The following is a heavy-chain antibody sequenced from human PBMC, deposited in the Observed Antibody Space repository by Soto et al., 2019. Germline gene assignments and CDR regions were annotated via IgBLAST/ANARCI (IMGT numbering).Heavy chain of an antibody. CDR3: ARHDSPGIARGRWFDP. J-gene: IGHJ5*02. CDR1: GGSISSSSYY. Sequence: QLQLQESGPGLVKPSETLSLTCTVSGGSISSSSYYWGWIRQPPGKGLEWIGSIYYSGSTYYNPSLKSRVTISVDTSKNQFSLKLSSVTAADTAVYYCARHDSPGIARGRWFDPWGQGTLVTVSS. D-gene: IGHD6-13*01. CDR2: IYYSGST. V-gene: IGHV4-39*01.